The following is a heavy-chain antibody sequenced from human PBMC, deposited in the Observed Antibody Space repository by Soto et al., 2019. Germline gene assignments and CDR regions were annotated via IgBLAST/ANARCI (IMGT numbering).Heavy chain of an antibody. CDR2: VSYSGRT. D-gene: IGHD6-13*01. CDR1: SDSTGKYY. J-gene: IGHJ5*02. V-gene: IGHV4-59*01. CDR3: ARDLYSSNFDP. Sequence: SETLSLTCTVSSDSTGKYYWSWIRQPPGKGLEWIGYVSYSGRTTYNPSLNNRVTISLDTSKNQFSLKLTSVTSADTAVYYCARDLYSSNFDPWGLGILVTVSS.